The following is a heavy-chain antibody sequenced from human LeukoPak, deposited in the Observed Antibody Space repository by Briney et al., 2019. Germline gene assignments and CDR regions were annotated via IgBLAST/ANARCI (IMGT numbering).Heavy chain of an antibody. J-gene: IGHJ4*02. V-gene: IGHV4-30-4*01. Sequence: SETLSLTCTVSGGSISSGDYYWSWIRQPPGKGLEWIGYIYYSGSTYYNPSLKSRVTISVDTSKNQFSLKLSSVTAEPTKMYQCANVENYYTSGSLEAHYFDYWGQGTLVTVSS. CDR2: IYYSGST. CDR3: ANVENYYTSGSLEAHYFDY. D-gene: IGHD3-10*01. CDR1: GGSISSGDYY.